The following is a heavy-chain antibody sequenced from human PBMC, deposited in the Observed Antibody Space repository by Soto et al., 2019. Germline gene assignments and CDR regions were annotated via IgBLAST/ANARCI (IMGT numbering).Heavy chain of an antibody. Sequence: QVQLVESGGGVVQPGRSLRLSCAASGFTFSSYAMHWVRQAPGKGLEWLAVISYDGSNKYYADSVKGRFTISRDNSKNTLDLQMNSLRAEDTAVYYCAREHIVARWGGGDFDYWGQGTLVTVSS. CDR1: GFTFSSYA. CDR2: ISYDGSNK. D-gene: IGHD5-12*01. V-gene: IGHV3-30-3*01. CDR3: AREHIVARWGGGDFDY. J-gene: IGHJ4*02.